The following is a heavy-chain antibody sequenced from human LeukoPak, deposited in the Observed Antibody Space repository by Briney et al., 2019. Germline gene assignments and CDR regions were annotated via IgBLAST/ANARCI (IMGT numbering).Heavy chain of an antibody. CDR1: GGSLNRGSYY. Sequence: SGTLSLTFTVSGGSLNRGSYYWSWLRQPAGKGLEWLGRIYTSGSTNYNPSLKSRVTISVDTSKNQFSLKLSSVTAADTAVYYCARLNCGGDCYTEDYYYYGMDVWGQGTTVTVSS. V-gene: IGHV4-61*02. J-gene: IGHJ6*02. CDR3: ARLNCGGDCYTEDYYYYGMDV. D-gene: IGHD2-21*02. CDR2: IYTSGST.